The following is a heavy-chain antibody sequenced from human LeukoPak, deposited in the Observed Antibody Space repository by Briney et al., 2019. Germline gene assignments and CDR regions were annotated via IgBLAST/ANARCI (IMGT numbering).Heavy chain of an antibody. J-gene: IGHJ3*02. CDR1: GLAFSSYG. D-gene: IGHD4-23*01. CDR2: ISSSSTYI. CDR3: ARDDGGALDAFDI. V-gene: IGHV3-21*01. Sequence: GGSLRLSCAASGLAFSSYGINCGRQAPGKGLELASSISSSSTYIYYADSVKGRFTISRDNAKNSLYLKMNSLRADDTAVYYCARDDGGALDAFDIWGQGTMLTVSS.